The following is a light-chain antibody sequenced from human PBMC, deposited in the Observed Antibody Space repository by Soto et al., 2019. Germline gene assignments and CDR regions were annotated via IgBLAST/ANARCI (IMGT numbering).Light chain of an antibody. CDR2: EVN. J-gene: IGLJ3*02. Sequence: QSALTQPPSVSGSPGQSVTISCTGTSSDIGSFSGVSWYQQPPGTAPKLIIFEVNNRPSGVPDRFSGSQSGNAASLIISGLQAEDEADYYCSLSTSRRTRVFGGGTQLTVL. V-gene: IGLV2-18*01. CDR1: SSDIGSFSG. CDR3: SLSTSRRTRV.